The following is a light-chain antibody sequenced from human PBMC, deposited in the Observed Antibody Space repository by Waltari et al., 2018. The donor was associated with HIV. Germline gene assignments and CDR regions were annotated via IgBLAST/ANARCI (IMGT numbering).Light chain of an antibody. CDR3: CSYAGDYVWV. J-gene: IGLJ2*01. CDR2: DVT. CDR1: TTNIGAYNF. V-gene: IGLV2-11*01. Sequence: QSALTQPASVSGSPGQSVTISCTGSTTNIGAYNFVSWYQHHPGKVPKLLLYDVTTRPSGVPDRFSGSKSGNSASLTISGLQAGDEAHYFCCSYAGDYVWVFGGGTKLTVL.